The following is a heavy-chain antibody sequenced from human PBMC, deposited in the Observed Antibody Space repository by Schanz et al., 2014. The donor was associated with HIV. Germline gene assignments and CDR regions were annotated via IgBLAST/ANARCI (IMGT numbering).Heavy chain of an antibody. J-gene: IGHJ4*02. V-gene: IGHV3-23*04. Sequence: EVQLVESGGGLVKPGRSLRLSCTASGFTFGDYPMSWFRQAPGKGLEWVSSISGSGVSTFYAGSVKGRFTISRDNSKNTVYLRMSGLRAEDTAVYYCANQRYSGTYRPFDYWGRGTLVTVSS. CDR3: ANQRYSGTYRPFDY. CDR1: GFTFGDYP. D-gene: IGHD1-26*01. CDR2: ISGSGVST.